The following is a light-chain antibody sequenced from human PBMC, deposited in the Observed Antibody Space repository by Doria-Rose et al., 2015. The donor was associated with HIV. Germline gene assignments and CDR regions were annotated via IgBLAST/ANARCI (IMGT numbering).Light chain of an antibody. CDR2: WAS. V-gene: IGKV4-1*01. CDR3: RQYYDTPS. Sequence: TQSPESLGMSLGERATLNCKSNQSLLYTSKNYLAWYQQKPGQPPKLLIYWASTRQSGVPARFSGSGSGTDFTLTISSQEAEDVAVYYCRQYYDTPSFGPGTTVDIK. CDR1: QSLLYTSKNY. J-gene: IGKJ3*01.